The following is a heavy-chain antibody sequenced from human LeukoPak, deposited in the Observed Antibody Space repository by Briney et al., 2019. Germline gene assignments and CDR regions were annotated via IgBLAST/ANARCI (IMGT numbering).Heavy chain of an antibody. CDR3: ASKAGNPSWDI. V-gene: IGHV5-51*01. D-gene: IGHD6-13*01. Sequence: GESLKISCKGSGYSFVNYWIGWVRQMPGKGLEWMGIIYPGDSDTRYSPSFQGQVAISADKSISTAYLQWSSLKASDTAMYYCASKAGNPSWDIWGQGTMVTVSS. J-gene: IGHJ3*02. CDR2: IYPGDSDT. CDR1: GYSFVNYW.